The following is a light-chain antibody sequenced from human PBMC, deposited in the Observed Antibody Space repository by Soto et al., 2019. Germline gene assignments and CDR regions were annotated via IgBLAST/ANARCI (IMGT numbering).Light chain of an antibody. J-gene: IGLJ2*01. CDR3: SSYTSSSTHVV. Sequence: NFMLTQPHSVSESPGKTVTISCTRSSGSIANNYMQWYQQRPGSAPTTVIFENNQRPSGVPDRFSGSTDGSSNSASLTISGLQAEDEADYYCSSYTSSSTHVVFGGGTKVTVL. CDR2: ENN. V-gene: IGLV6-57*04. CDR1: SGSIANNY.